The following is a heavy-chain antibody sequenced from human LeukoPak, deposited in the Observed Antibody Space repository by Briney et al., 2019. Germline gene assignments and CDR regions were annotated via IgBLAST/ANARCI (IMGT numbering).Heavy chain of an antibody. CDR3: ARGHCSSTSCYVDYYCYMDV. J-gene: IGHJ6*03. V-gene: IGHV3-74*01. D-gene: IGHD2-2*01. CDR2: INSDGSST. CDR1: GFTFSSYW. Sequence: GGSLGLSCAASGFTFSSYWMHWVRQAPGKGLVWVSRINSDGSSTSYADSVKGRFTISRDNAKNTLYLQMNSLRAEDTAVYYCARGHCSSTSCYVDYYCYMDVWGKGTTVTISS.